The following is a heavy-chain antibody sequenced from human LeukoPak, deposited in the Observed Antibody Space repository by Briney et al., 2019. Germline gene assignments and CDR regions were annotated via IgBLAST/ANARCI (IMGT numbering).Heavy chain of an antibody. D-gene: IGHD6-19*01. CDR3: AREGPSIAVAGYAFDI. V-gene: IGHV1-3*01. CDR2: INAGNGNT. CDR1: GYTFTSYA. Sequence: GASVKVSCKTSGYTFTSYAMHWVRQAPGQRLEWMGWINAGNGNTKYSQKFQGRVTITRDTSASTAYMELSSLRSEDTAVYYCAREGPSIAVAGYAFDIWGQGTMVTVSS. J-gene: IGHJ3*02.